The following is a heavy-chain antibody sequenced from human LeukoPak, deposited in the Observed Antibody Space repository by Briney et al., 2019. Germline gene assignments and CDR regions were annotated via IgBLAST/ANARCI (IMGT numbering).Heavy chain of an antibody. CDR1: GGSISSYY. CDR3: ARDDYSNHDSAD. Sequence: PSEPLSLTCTASGGSISSYYWSWIRQPPGKGLEWIGYIYTSGSTNYNPSLKSRVTISVDTSKNQFSLRLNSVTAADTAVYYCARDDYSNHDSADWGQGTPVTVSS. D-gene: IGHD4-11*01. CDR2: IYTSGST. V-gene: IGHV4-4*09. J-gene: IGHJ4*02.